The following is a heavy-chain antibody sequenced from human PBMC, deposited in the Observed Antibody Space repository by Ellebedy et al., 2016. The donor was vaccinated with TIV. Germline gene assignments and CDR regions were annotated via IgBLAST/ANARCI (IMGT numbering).Heavy chain of an antibody. CDR1: GFSFSDHY. CDR3: VRVHLGATIRFLDY. D-gene: IGHD1-26*01. Sequence: PGGSLRLSCAGAGFSFSDHYMDWVRQAPGKGLEWLAFIRSKAYGGTTEYAASVKGRFTISRDDSKNSLYLQMNSLKTEDTAVYFCVRVHLGATIRFLDYWGQGTLVTVSS. CDR2: IRSKAYGGTT. V-gene: IGHV3-72*01. J-gene: IGHJ4*02.